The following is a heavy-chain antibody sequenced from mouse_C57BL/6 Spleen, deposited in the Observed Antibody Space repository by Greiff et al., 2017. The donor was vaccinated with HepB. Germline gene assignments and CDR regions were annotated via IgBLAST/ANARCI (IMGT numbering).Heavy chain of an antibody. CDR3: ARITTVAMDY. CDR1: GYSITSGYY. J-gene: IGHJ4*01. V-gene: IGHV3-6*01. D-gene: IGHD1-1*01. Sequence: VQLQQSGPGLVKPSQSLSLTCSVTGYSITSGYYWNWIRQFPGNKLEWMGYISYDGSNNYNPSLKNRISITRDTSKNQFFLKLNSVTTEDTATYYCARITTVAMDYWGQGTSVTVSS. CDR2: ISYDGSN.